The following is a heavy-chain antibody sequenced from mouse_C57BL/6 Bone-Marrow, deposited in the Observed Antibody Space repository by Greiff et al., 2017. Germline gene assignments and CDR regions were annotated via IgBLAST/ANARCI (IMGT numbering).Heavy chain of an antibody. CDR1: GFTFSSYG. V-gene: IGHV5-6*02. Sequence: DVKLVESGGDLVKPGGSLKLSCAASGFTFSSYGMSWVRQTPDKRLEWVATISSGGSYTYYPDSVKGRFTISRDNAKNTLYLQMSSLKSEDTAMYYCASTYYSNYEEAMDYWGQGTSVTVSS. J-gene: IGHJ4*01. CDR3: ASTYYSNYEEAMDY. D-gene: IGHD2-5*01. CDR2: ISSGGSYT.